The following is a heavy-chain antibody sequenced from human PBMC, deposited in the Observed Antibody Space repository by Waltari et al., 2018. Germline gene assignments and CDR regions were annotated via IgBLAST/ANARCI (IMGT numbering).Heavy chain of an antibody. CDR1: RFTFTSSA. Sequence: QMQLVQSGPEVRKPGTSVKVSCKASRFTFTSSAVQWVRQARGQRLEWIGWIVVGSGNTNYAQKFQERVTITRDMSTSTAYMELSSLRSEDTAVYYCAAARSTVTIDYYYGMDVWGQGTTVTVSS. V-gene: IGHV1-58*01. D-gene: IGHD4-17*01. CDR3: AAARSTVTIDYYYGMDV. CDR2: IVVGSGNT. J-gene: IGHJ6*02.